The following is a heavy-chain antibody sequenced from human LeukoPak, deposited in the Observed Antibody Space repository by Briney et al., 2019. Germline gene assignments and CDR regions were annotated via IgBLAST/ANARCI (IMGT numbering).Heavy chain of an antibody. CDR1: GFTFSSYA. Sequence: PGGSLRLSCAASGFTFSSYAMSWVRRAPGKGLEWVSAISGSGGSTYYADSVKGRFTISRDNSKNTLYLQMNSLRAEDTAVYYCAKVLGSGSYSPLIWGQGTMVTVSS. CDR3: AKVLGSGSYSPLI. V-gene: IGHV3-23*01. D-gene: IGHD3-10*01. CDR2: ISGSGGST. J-gene: IGHJ3*02.